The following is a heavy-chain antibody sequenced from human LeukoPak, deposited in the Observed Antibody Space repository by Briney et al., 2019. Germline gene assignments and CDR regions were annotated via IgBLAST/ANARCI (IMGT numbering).Heavy chain of an antibody. CDR1: GFTFSSYA. CDR3: ARSARYDFWSGYYPDY. J-gene: IGHJ4*02. D-gene: IGHD3-3*01. Sequence: GGSLRLSCAASGFTFSSYAMSWVRQAPGKGLEWVSAISGSGGSTYYADSVKGRFTISRDNAKNSLYLQMNSLRAEDTALYYCARSARYDFWSGYYPDYWGQGTLVTVSS. V-gene: IGHV3-23*01. CDR2: ISGSGGST.